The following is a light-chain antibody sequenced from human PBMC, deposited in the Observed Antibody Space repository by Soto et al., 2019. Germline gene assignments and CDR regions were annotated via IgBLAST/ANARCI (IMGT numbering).Light chain of an antibody. CDR1: SSDVGGYNY. CDR2: GVS. J-gene: IGLJ1*01. CDR3: SSYRASSTTHYV. V-gene: IGLV2-14*03. Sequence: QSVLTQPASLSGSPGQSITISCTGTSSDVGGYNYVSWYQQHPGKAPKLMIYGVSNRPSGVSNRFSGSKSGNTASLTISGLQAEDEADYYCSSYRASSTTHYVFGTGTKLTVL.